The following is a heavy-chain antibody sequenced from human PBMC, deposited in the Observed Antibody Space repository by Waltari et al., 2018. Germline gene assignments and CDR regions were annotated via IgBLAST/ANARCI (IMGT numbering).Heavy chain of an antibody. CDR1: GFTFSSYS. CDR2: ISSSSVYI. Sequence: EVQLVESGGGLVKPGGSLRLSCAASGFTFSSYSMNWVRQAPGKGLEWFSAISSSSVYIYYAGSVKGRFTISRDNAKNSLYLQMNSLRAEDTDVYYCARDPCSGGSCPLSWGQGTLVTVSS. D-gene: IGHD2-15*01. CDR3: ARDPCSGGSCPLS. V-gene: IGHV3-21*01. J-gene: IGHJ5*02.